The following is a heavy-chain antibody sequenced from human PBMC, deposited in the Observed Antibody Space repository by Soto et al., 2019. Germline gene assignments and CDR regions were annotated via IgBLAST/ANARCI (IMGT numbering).Heavy chain of an antibody. CDR1: GGSISSGGYY. CDR2: IYYSGST. J-gene: IGHJ5*02. D-gene: IGHD3-16*02. CDR3: ARDYDYIWGSYRSHWFDP. Sequence: SETLSLTCTVSGGSISSGGYYWSWIRQHPGKGLEWIGYIYYSGSTYYNPSLKSRVTISVDTSKNQFSLKLSSVTAADTAVYYCARDYDYIWGSYRSHWFDPWGQGTLVTVSS. V-gene: IGHV4-31*03.